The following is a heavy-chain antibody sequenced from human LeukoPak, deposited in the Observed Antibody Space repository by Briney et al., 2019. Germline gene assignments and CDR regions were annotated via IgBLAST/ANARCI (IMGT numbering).Heavy chain of an antibody. V-gene: IGHV1-8*01. Sequence: ASVKVSCKASGYTFTSYDINWVRQATGQGLEWMGWMNPNSGNTGYAQKFQGRVTMTRNTSISTAYMELSSLRSEDTAVYYCARGIRYYDFWSGYNNWFDPWGQGTLVTVPS. J-gene: IGHJ5*02. CDR3: ARGIRYYDFWSGYNNWFDP. CDR2: MNPNSGNT. CDR1: GYTFTSYD. D-gene: IGHD3-3*01.